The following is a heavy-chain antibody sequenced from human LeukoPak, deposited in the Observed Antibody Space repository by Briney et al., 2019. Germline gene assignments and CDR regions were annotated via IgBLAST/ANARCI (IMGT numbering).Heavy chain of an antibody. CDR1: GFTFSDYY. CDR2: ISTSGSTI. CDR3: ARTYYDFWSGSRNIYYFDY. D-gene: IGHD3-3*01. Sequence: GGSLRLSCAASGFTFSDYYMSWIRQAPGKGLEWVSYISTSGSTIYYADSVKGRFAISRDNAKNSLYLQMNSLRAEDTAVYYCARTYYDFWSGSRNIYYFDYWGQGTLVTVSS. J-gene: IGHJ4*02. V-gene: IGHV3-11*01.